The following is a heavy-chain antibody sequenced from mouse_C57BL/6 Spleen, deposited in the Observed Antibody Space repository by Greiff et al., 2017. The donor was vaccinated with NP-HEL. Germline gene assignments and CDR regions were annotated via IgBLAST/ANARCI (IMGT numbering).Heavy chain of an antibody. CDR2: ISYDGSN. J-gene: IGHJ4*01. D-gene: IGHD2-1*01. Sequence: EVKLMESGPGLVKPSHSLSLTCSVTGYSITSGYYWNWIRQFPGNKLEWMGYISYDGSNNYNPSLKNRISITRDTSKNQFFLKLNSVTTEDTATYYCARNGNFAMDYWGQGTSVTVSS. V-gene: IGHV3-6*01. CDR3: ARNGNFAMDY. CDR1: GYSITSGYY.